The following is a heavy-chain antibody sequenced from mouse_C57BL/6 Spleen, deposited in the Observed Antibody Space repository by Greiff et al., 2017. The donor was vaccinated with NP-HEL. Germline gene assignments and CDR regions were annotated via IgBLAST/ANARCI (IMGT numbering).Heavy chain of an antibody. CDR3: ARRGYDGYYDAMDY. CDR1: GYTFTSYW. J-gene: IGHJ4*01. V-gene: IGHV1-69*01. Sequence: QVQLQQPGAELVMPGASVKLSCKASGYTFTSYWMHWVKQRPGQGLEWIGEIDPSDSYTNYNQKFKGKSTLTVDKSSSTAYMQLSSLTSADSAVYYCARRGYDGYYDAMDYWGQGTSVTVSS. CDR2: IDPSDSYT. D-gene: IGHD2-3*01.